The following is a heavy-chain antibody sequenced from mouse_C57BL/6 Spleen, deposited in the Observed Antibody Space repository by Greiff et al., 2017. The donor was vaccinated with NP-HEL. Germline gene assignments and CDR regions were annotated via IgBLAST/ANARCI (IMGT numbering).Heavy chain of an antibody. Sequence: VQLKQSVAELVKPGASVKLSCTASGFNIKDYYMHWVKQRTEQGLEWVGRIDPEDGETKYAPKFQGKATITADTSSNTAYLQLSSLTSEDTAVYYCARRLTGTWGFDYWGQGTTLTVSS. CDR2: IDPEDGET. D-gene: IGHD4-1*01. J-gene: IGHJ2*01. V-gene: IGHV14-2*01. CDR1: GFNIKDYY. CDR3: ARRLTGTWGFDY.